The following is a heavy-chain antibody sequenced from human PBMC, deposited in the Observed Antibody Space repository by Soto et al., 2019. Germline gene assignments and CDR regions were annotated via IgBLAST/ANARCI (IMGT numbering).Heavy chain of an antibody. D-gene: IGHD6-13*01. CDR2: INHSGST. CDR3: ARGVSSSGTNYYYYMDV. J-gene: IGHJ6*03. CDR1: GGSFSGYY. V-gene: IGHV4-34*01. Sequence: TLSLTCAVYGGSFSGYYWSWIRQPPGKGLEWIGEINHSGSTNYNPSLKSRVTISVDTSKNQFSLKLSSVTAADTAVYYCARGVSSSGTNYYYYMDVWGKGTTVTVSS.